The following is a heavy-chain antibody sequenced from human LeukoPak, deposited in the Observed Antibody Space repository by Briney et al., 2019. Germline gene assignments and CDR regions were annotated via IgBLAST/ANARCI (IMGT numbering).Heavy chain of an antibody. V-gene: IGHV1-69*13. Sequence: ASVKASCKASGGTFSSYAISWVRQAPGQGLEWMGGIIPIFGTANYAQKFQGRVTITADESTSTAYMELSSLRSEDTAVYYCARAFRMYNYLPAIDYWGQGTLVTVSS. J-gene: IGHJ4*02. CDR1: GGTFSSYA. CDR2: IIPIFGTA. D-gene: IGHD5-24*01. CDR3: ARAFRMYNYLPAIDY.